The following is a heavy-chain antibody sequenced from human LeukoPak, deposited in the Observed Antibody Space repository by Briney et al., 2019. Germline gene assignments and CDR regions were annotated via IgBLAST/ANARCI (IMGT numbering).Heavy chain of an antibody. CDR3: ARALEPFDY. D-gene: IGHD1-1*01. CDR1: GGSFSGYY. V-gene: IGHV4-34*01. Sequence: TSEILSLTCAVYGGSFSGYYWSWIRQPPGKGLEWIGEINHSGSTNYNPSLKSRVTISVDTSKNQFSLKLSSVTAADTAVYYCARALEPFDYWGQGTLVTVSS. CDR2: INHSGST. J-gene: IGHJ4*02.